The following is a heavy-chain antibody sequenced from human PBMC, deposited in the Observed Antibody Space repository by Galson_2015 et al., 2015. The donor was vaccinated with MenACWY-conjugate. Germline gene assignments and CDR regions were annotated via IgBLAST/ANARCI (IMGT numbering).Heavy chain of an antibody. CDR3: AVLGPSLPTDGDH. Sequence: QSGAEVKKPGESLKISCQGSGFSFNLNWIGWVRQMPGKGLEWMGVIYGGDSDTRYSPSFQGQVTISAETSISTAYLHWGSLKASDTATYYCAVLGPSLPTDGDHGGQGTLVTVSS. CDR1: GFSFNLNW. CDR2: IYGGDSDT. J-gene: IGHJ5*02. V-gene: IGHV5-51*01.